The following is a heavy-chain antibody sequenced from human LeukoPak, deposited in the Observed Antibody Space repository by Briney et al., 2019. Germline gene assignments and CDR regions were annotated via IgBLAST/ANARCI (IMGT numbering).Heavy chain of an antibody. CDR2: INHSGST. CDR3: ARATGYYYDSSGYYE. D-gene: IGHD3-22*01. CDR1: GGSFRGYY. J-gene: IGHJ4*02. Sequence: SETLSLTCAVYGGSFRGYYWSWIRQPPGKGLEWIGEINHSGSTNYNPSLKSRVTISVDTSKNQFSLKLSSVTAADTAVYYCARATGYYYDSSGYYEWGQGTLVTVSS. V-gene: IGHV4-34*01.